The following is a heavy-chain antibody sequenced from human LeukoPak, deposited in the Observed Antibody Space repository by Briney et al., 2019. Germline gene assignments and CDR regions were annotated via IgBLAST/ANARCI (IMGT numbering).Heavy chain of an antibody. V-gene: IGHV3-53*01. Sequence: GGSLRLSCAASGFTVSSNYMSWVRQAPGEGLEWVSILYSGGDTYYAASVKGRFTISRDNSKNTLYLQMNTLRAEDTAVYYCARGWPPPAAGFDYWGQGTLVTVSS. CDR2: LYSGGDT. J-gene: IGHJ4*02. D-gene: IGHD6-13*01. CDR1: GFTVSSNY. CDR3: ARGWPPPAAGFDY.